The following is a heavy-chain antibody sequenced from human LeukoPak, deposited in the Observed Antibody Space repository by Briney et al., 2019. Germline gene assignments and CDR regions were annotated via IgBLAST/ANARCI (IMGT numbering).Heavy chain of an antibody. D-gene: IGHD6-13*01. CDR2: IYPGDSDT. J-gene: IGHJ3*02. CDR1: GYSFTSYW. CDR3: AARYSSRLRYSQDAFDI. Sequence: GESLKISCKGSGYSFTSYWIGWVRQMPGKGLEGMGIIYPGDSDTRYSPSFQGQVTISADKSISTAYLQWSSLKASDTAMYYCAARYSSRLRYSQDAFDIWGQGTMVTVSS. V-gene: IGHV5-51*01.